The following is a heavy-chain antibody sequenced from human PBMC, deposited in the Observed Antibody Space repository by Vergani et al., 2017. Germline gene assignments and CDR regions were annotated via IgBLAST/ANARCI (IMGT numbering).Heavy chain of an antibody. J-gene: IGHJ4*02. D-gene: IGHD3-9*01. CDR1: GFTFSSYG. CDR3: AKDRNYDILTGYLPTLSFLEDY. V-gene: IGHV3-30*02. Sequence: QVQLVESGGGVVQPGGSLRLSCAASGFTFSSYGMHWVRQAPGKGLEWVAFIRYDGSNKYYADSVKGRFTISRDNSKNTLYLQMNSLRAEDTAVYYCAKDRNYDILTGYLPTLSFLEDYWGQGTLVTVSS. CDR2: IRYDGSNK.